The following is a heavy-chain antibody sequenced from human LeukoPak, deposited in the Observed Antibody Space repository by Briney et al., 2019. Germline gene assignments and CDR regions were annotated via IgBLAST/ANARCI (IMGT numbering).Heavy chain of an antibody. Sequence: SETLSLTCTVSGGSISSSSYYWGWIRQPPGKGLEWIGSIYYSGSTYYNPSLKSRVTISVDTSKNQFSLKLSSVTAADTAVYYCARAGSYRGYFDYWGQGTLVTVSS. CDR3: ARAGSYRGYFDY. J-gene: IGHJ4*02. D-gene: IGHD1-26*01. V-gene: IGHV4-39*07. CDR1: GGSISSSSYY. CDR2: IYYSGST.